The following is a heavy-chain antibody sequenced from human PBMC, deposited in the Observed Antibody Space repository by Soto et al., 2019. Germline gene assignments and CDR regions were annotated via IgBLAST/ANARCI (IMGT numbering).Heavy chain of an antibody. V-gene: IGHV3-20*01. D-gene: IGHD2-8*01. J-gene: IGHJ2*01. CDR1: GFNFDDYG. Sequence: EVQLVESEGGVVRPGGSLRLSCAASGFNFDDYGMSWVRQVPGKGLEWVSGINWNGGSTSYADSVKGRFTISRDNAKNSLYLQMNSLGAEDTAFYPCKRDGVYDPVPPPPVLWGRGTLVTVSS. CDR3: KRDGVYDPVPPPPVL. CDR2: INWNGGST.